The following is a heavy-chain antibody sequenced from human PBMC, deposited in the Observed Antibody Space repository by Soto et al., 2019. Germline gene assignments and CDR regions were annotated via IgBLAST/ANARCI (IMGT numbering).Heavy chain of an antibody. Sequence: ASVKVSCKASGGTFSSYAISWVRQAPGQGLEWMGGIIPIFGTANYAQKFQGRVTITADESTSTAYMELSSLRSEDTAVYYCARGMDIVVVVAAKNYGMDVWGQGTTVTVS. CDR3: ARGMDIVVVVAAKNYGMDV. V-gene: IGHV1-69*13. CDR1: GGTFSSYA. D-gene: IGHD2-15*01. J-gene: IGHJ6*02. CDR2: IIPIFGTA.